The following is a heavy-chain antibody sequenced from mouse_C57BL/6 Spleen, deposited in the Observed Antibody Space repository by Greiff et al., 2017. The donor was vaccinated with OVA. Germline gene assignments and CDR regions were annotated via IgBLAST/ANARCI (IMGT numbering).Heavy chain of an antibody. D-gene: IGHD1-1*01. V-gene: IGHV1-47*01. CDR3: ARQNYGSSYGYAMDY. CDR2: FHPYNGDT. J-gene: IGHJ4*01. CDR1: GYTFTTYP. Sequence: QVQLQQSGAELVKPGASVKMSCKASGYTFTTYPIEWMKQNHGKSLEWIGNFHPYNGDTKYNEKFKGKATLTVDKSSSTVYLELSRLTSDDSAVYYCARQNYGSSYGYAMDYWGQGTSVTVSA.